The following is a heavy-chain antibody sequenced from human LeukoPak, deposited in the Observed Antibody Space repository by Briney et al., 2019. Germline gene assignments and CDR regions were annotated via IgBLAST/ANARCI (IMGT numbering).Heavy chain of an antibody. J-gene: IGHJ4*02. CDR2: ISYDGSNK. D-gene: IGHD4-17*01. CDR1: GFTFSSYG. V-gene: IGHV3-30*03. CDR3: ARDRSDYGDYVGPFDF. Sequence: PGRSLRLSCAASGFTFSSYGMHWVRQAPGKGLEWVAVISYDGSNKYYADSVKGRFTISRDNSKNTLYLQMNSLRAEDTAVYYCARDRSDYGDYVGPFDFWGQGTLVTVSS.